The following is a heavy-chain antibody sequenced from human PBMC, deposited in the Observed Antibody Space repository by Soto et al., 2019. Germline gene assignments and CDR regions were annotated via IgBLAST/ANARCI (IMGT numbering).Heavy chain of an antibody. Sequence: GGSLRLSCAASGFSFNIYWMHWVRQAPGKGLVWVSRISGDGSTTNYADPVKGRFTISRDNAKNTLFLEMKSLTGEDTAMYYCARDLDIYRTGGGHYWGQGTLVTVSS. CDR1: GFSFNIYW. CDR2: ISGDGSTT. CDR3: ARDLDIYRTGGGHY. J-gene: IGHJ4*02. D-gene: IGHD3-16*01. V-gene: IGHV3-74*01.